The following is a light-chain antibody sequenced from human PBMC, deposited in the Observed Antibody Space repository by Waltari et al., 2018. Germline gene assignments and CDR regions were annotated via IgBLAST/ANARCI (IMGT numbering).Light chain of an antibody. CDR2: RKN. CDR1: SPNLGSYP. CDR3: ASWDDSLSGWV. Sequence: QSVLTQPPSASGTPGQRVTISCSGSSPNLGSYPVPWDQQLPGTAPKLLIYRKNQRPSGVPDRFSGSKSGTSASLASSGLQSDDDADYYCASWDDSLSGWVFGGGTKLTVL. V-gene: IGLV1-47*01. J-gene: IGLJ3*02.